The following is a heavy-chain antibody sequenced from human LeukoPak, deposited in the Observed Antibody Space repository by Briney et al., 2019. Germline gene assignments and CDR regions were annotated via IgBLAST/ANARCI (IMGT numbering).Heavy chain of an antibody. J-gene: IGHJ4*02. D-gene: IGHD3/OR15-3a*01. V-gene: IGHV4-4*07. CDR2: IYTSGST. CDR3: ARESALGWNPLYYFDY. Sequence: SETLSLTCTVYGGSISSYYWSWIRQPAGKGLEWIGRIYTSGSTNYNPSLKSRVTMSVDTSKNQFSLKLSSVTAADTAVYYCARESALGWNPLYYFDYWGQGTLVTVSS. CDR1: GGSISSYY.